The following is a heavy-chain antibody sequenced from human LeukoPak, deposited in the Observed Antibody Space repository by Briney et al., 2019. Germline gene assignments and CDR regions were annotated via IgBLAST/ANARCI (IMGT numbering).Heavy chain of an antibody. D-gene: IGHD3-10*02. CDR3: AHAPMFGELFPAHMDV. Sequence: SGPTLVNPPQTLTLTCTSSGFSLSTSGVGVGWIRQPPGKALEWLALIYWNDDKRYSPSLKSRLTITKDTSKNQVVLTMTNMDPVDTATYYCAHAPMFGELFPAHMDVWGKGTTVTISS. CDR1: GFSLSTSGVG. CDR2: IYWNDDK. J-gene: IGHJ6*03. V-gene: IGHV2-5*01.